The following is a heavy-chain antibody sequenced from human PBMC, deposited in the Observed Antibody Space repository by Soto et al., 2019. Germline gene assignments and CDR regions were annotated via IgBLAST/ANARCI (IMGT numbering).Heavy chain of an antibody. CDR3: AHVPGSGQLLYSYDYYMDV. D-gene: IGHD3-10*01. CDR2: IYCDDDK. V-gene: IGHV2-5*02. J-gene: IGHJ6*03. Sequence: QITLKESGPTLVKPTQTLTLTCTFSGFSLTTRGVGVGWIRQPPGKALEWLALIYCDDDKRYSPSLKSRLTMPKDTSKNQVVLTLTNLDPVDTATYYCAHVPGSGQLLYSYDYYMDVWGKGATVAVS. CDR1: GFSLTTRGVG.